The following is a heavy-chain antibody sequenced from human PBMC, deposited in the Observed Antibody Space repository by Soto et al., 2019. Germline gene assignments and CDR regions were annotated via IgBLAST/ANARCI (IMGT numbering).Heavy chain of an antibody. V-gene: IGHV1-18*04. CDR3: ARGRTYYDILTGYSLYYYGMDV. CDR1: SYTFPCYV. D-gene: IGHD3-9*01. J-gene: IGHJ6*01. Sequence: ASVKVSRKASSYTFPCYVISWGRQAPGQGLEWMGCISAYNGNTNYAQKLQGRVTMTTDTSTSTAYMELRSLRSDDTAVYYCARGRTYYDILTGYSLYYYGMDVWGQGALVTVSS. CDR2: ISAYNGNT.